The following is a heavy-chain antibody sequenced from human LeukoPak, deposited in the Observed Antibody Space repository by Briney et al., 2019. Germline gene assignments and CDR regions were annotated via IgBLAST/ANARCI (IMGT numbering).Heavy chain of an antibody. D-gene: IGHD5-18*01. J-gene: IGHJ4*02. CDR1: DYTFTSYG. Sequence: ASVKVSCKASDYTFTSYGISWVRQAPGQGLEWMGGIIPIFGTANYAQKFQGRVTITADESTSTAYMELSSLRSEDTAVYYCARGLRNGYSYGYYLYFDYWGQGTLVTVSS. V-gene: IGHV1-69*13. CDR2: IIPIFGTA. CDR3: ARGLRNGYSYGYYLYFDY.